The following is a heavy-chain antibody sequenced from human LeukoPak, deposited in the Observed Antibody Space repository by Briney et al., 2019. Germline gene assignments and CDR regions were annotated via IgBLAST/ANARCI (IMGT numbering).Heavy chain of an antibody. J-gene: IGHJ6*03. CDR2: IYYSGST. V-gene: IGHV4-30-4*08. CDR3: ASNDSSSYYYYYMDV. CDR1: GGSISSGDYY. D-gene: IGHD3-22*01. Sequence: SQTLSLTCTVSGGSISSGDYYWSWIRQPPGKGLEWIGYIYYSGSTYYNPSLKSRVTISVDTSKNQFSLKLSSVTAVDTAVYYCASNDSSSYYYYYMDVWGKATTVTVSS.